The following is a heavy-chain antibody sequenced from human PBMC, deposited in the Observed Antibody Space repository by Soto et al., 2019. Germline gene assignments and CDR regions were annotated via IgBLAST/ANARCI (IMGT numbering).Heavy chain of an antibody. V-gene: IGHV3-9*01. CDR2: ISWKSDTI. J-gene: IGHJ4*02. D-gene: IGHD2-2*01. CDR1: GFAFDDYA. CDR3: ARVPTRGFRYAHVYFDY. Sequence: SLRLSCAASGFAFDDYAMHWVRQAPGKGLEWVSGISWKSDTIGYADSVKGRFTISRDNAKNSLYLQMNSLRAEDTAFYFCARVPTRGFRYAHVYFDYWGQGGLVTVSS.